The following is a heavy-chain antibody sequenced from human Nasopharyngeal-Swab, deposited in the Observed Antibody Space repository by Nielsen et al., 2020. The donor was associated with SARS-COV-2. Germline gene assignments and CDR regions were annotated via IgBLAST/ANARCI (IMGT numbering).Heavy chain of an antibody. CDR2: ISYDGSNK. D-gene: IGHD2-21*01. CDR1: GFTFSSYG. Sequence: GGSLRLSCAASGFTFSSYGMHWVRQAPGKGLEWVAVISYDGSNKNYADSVKGRFTISRDNAKNSLYLQMNSLRAEDTAVYYCARETRGVNYYYYGLDVWGQGTTVTVSS. V-gene: IGHV3-30*03. J-gene: IGHJ6*02. CDR3: ARETRGVNYYYYGLDV.